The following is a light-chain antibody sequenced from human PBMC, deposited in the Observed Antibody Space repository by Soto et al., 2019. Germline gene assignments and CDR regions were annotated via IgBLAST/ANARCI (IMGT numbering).Light chain of an antibody. CDR2: DAS. Sequence: ETVLTQSPATLSLPPGERATLSCRASQSVSSYLAWYQQKPGQAPRLLIYDASNRASGIPARFSGSGSGTDFTLTISSLEPEDFAVYYCQQRSNWPPTFGGGTKVEIK. CDR1: QSVSSY. V-gene: IGKV3-11*01. CDR3: QQRSNWPPT. J-gene: IGKJ4*01.